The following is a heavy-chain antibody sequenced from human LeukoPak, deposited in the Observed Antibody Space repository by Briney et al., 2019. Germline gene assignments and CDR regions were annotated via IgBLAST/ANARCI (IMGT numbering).Heavy chain of an antibody. Sequence: SVKVSCKASGGTFSSYAISWVRQAPGQGLEWMGGIIPIFGTANYAQKFQGRVTITADESTSTAYMELSSLRSEDTAVYYCARAKLKIQPLILHWGQGTLVTVSS. CDR2: IIPIFGTA. D-gene: IGHD5-18*01. J-gene: IGHJ4*02. CDR1: GGTFSSYA. V-gene: IGHV1-69*13. CDR3: ARAKLKIQPLILH.